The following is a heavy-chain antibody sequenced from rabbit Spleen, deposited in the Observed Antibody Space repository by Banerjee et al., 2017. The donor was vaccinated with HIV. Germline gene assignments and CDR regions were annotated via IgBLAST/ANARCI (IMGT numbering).Heavy chain of an antibody. Sequence: QGQLVESGGGLVKPGASLTLTCKASGFPFSDRDVMCWVRQAPGKGLQWIACINVYTGKPVYATWAKGRFTISRTSSTTVTLQMTSLPVADTATFFCARDAGRGPYIDGAFDLWGPGTLVTVS. CDR3: ARDAGRGPYIDGAFDL. J-gene: IGHJ4*01. CDR2: INVYTGKP. V-gene: IGHV1S45*01. D-gene: IGHD8-1*01. CDR1: GFPFSDRDV.